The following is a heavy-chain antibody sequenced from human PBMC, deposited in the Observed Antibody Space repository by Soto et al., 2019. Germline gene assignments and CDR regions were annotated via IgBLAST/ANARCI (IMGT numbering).Heavy chain of an antibody. D-gene: IGHD1-26*01. CDR1: GGSFSSFC. Sequence: SETLSLTCYVSGGSFSSFCWTWIRQSPGKGLEWIAYVYCSGSTNYNPSLKSRVTISLDTSKNQFSLKLSSVTAADTAVYYCARASGSYYLYGMDVWGQGTTVTISS. J-gene: IGHJ6*02. CDR2: VYCSGST. CDR3: ARASGSYYLYGMDV. V-gene: IGHV4-59*12.